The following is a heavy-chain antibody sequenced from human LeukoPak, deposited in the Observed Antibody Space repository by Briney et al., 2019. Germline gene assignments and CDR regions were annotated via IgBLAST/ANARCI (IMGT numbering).Heavy chain of an antibody. V-gene: IGHV3-23*01. CDR3: AKDGQWLAFYFDY. CDR1: GFTFSTYS. Sequence: PGGSLRLSCAGSGFTFSTYSIKWVRQAPGKGLEWVSAISGSGGSTYYADSVKGRFTISRGNSKNTLYLQMNSLRAEDTAVYYCAKDGQWLAFYFDYWGQGTLVTVSS. D-gene: IGHD6-19*01. J-gene: IGHJ4*02. CDR2: ISGSGGST.